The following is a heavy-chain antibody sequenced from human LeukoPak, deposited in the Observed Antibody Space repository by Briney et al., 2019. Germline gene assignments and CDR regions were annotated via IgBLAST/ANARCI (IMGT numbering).Heavy chain of an antibody. CDR2: IYSTGST. J-gene: IGHJ4*02. CDR1: GDSSNHYY. Sequence: SETLSLTCSFSGDSSNHYYRSWIRQPPGKGMEWIGHIYSTGSTDYNPSLKSRVIISVDTSTNHFSLKLRSVTAADTAFYYCARLRWQLVGPYFDSWGQGTLVTVSS. V-gene: IGHV4-59*01. CDR3: ARLRWQLVGPYFDS. D-gene: IGHD4-23*01.